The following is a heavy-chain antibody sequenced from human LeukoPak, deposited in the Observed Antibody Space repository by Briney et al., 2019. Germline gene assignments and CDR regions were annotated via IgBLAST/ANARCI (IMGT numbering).Heavy chain of an antibody. D-gene: IGHD2-15*01. CDR3: ASPEGFTSKLDY. J-gene: IGHJ4*02. V-gene: IGHV4-39*01. Sequence: SETVSLTCTVSGDSMSSRNYYWAWIRQPPGKGLEWIGILYYTGSAYYNPSLKSRVTISIDMSKNQFSLKLSAVTAADTAVYYCASPEGFTSKLDYWGQGTLATLSS. CDR2: LYYTGSA. CDR1: GDSMSSRNYY.